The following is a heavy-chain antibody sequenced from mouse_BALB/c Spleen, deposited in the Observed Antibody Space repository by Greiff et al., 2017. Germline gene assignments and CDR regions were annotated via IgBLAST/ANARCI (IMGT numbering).Heavy chain of an antibody. Sequence: VQLQQSGAELVKPGASVKLSCTASGFNIKDTYMHWVKQRPEQGLEWIGRIDPANGNTKYDPKFQGKATITADTSSNTAYLQLSSLTSEDTAVYYCARIYDGYYPFAYWGQGTLVTVS. J-gene: IGHJ3*01. D-gene: IGHD2-3*01. CDR1: GFNIKDTY. CDR3: ARIYDGYYPFAY. V-gene: IGHV14-3*02. CDR2: IDPANGNT.